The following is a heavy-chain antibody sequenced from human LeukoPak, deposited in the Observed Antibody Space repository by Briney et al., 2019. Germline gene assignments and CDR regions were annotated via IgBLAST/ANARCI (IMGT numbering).Heavy chain of an antibody. D-gene: IGHD3-9*01. CDR3: ARALYDILTGYPGGYGMDV. CDR1: GYTLTDYY. J-gene: IGHJ6*02. Sequence: GASVEVSCKASGYTLTDYYIHWVRQAPGQGLEWMGWINPNSGGTNYAQKFQGRVTMTRDTSISTAYMELSRLRSDDTAVYYCARALYDILTGYPGGYGMDVWGQGTTVTVSS. V-gene: IGHV1-2*02. CDR2: INPNSGGT.